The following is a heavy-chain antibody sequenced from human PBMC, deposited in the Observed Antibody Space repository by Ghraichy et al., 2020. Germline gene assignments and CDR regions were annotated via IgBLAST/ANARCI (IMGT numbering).Heavy chain of an antibody. Sequence: SETLSLTCTVSSGSVSDMNYYWEWIRQPPGKGLERIGSVHYSGSAYYNPSLNSRVTIFVDTSRNQFSLRLTSVTAADTAVYYCARLVGMTTATTARFHHWGQGTLVTVSS. V-gene: IGHV4-39*01. D-gene: IGHD4-17*01. J-gene: IGHJ1*01. CDR3: ARLVGMTTATTARFHH. CDR1: SGSVSDMNYY. CDR2: VHYSGSA.